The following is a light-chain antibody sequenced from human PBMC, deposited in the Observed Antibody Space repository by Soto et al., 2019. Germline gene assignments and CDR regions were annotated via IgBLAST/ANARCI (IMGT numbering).Light chain of an antibody. CDR3: QQREHWPPIT. J-gene: IGKJ5*01. V-gene: IGKV3-11*01. CDR1: QSVNRY. Sequence: VLTQSPATLSLSPGERATLSCRASQSVNRYLAWYQQKPGQAPRLLIYDTSNRATGIPARFSGSGSGTDFTLTISSLEPEDFAVYYCQQREHWPPITFGQGTRLE. CDR2: DTS.